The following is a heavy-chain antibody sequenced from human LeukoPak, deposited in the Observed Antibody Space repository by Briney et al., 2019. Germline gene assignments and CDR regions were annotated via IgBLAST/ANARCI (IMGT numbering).Heavy chain of an antibody. CDR3: AKDSDNWNDGRFDY. V-gene: IGHV3-23*01. D-gene: IGHD1-20*01. J-gene: IGHJ4*02. Sequence: GGSLRLSCAASGFTFSSYAMSWVRQAPGKGLEWVSAISGSGGSTYHADSVKGRFTISRDNSKNTLYLQMNSLRDEDTAVYYCAKDSDNWNDGRFDYWGQGTLVTVSS. CDR2: ISGSGGST. CDR1: GFTFSSYA.